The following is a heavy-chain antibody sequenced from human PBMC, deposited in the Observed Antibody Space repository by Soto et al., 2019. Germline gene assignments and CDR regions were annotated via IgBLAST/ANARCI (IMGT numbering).Heavy chain of an antibody. Sequence: EVYLVESGGDLVEPGGPLRLSCEASRFMFSSAWMSWVRQAPGKGLEWVGRIKAKIDGETTDYAEFVQGRFIISRDDSKNTVFLEMNNLKTEDTAVYFCVEGWNDFWGQGTLVTVSS. CDR1: RFMFSSAW. V-gene: IGHV3-15*01. J-gene: IGHJ4*02. CDR3: VEGWNDF. CDR2: IKAKIDGETT. D-gene: IGHD1-1*01.